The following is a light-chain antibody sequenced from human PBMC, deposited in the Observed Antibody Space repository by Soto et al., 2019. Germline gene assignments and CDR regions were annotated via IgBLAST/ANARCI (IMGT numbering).Light chain of an antibody. J-gene: IGLJ1*01. V-gene: IGLV2-14*01. CDR3: SSYTSSSTPV. Sequence: QSVLTQPASVSGSPGQSISISCTGTSSDVGGYNYVSWYQQHPGKAPKLMIYEVSNRPSGVSNRSSGSKSGNTASLTISGLQAEDEAEYYCSSYTSSSTPVFGTGTKVTVL. CDR1: SSDVGGYNY. CDR2: EVS.